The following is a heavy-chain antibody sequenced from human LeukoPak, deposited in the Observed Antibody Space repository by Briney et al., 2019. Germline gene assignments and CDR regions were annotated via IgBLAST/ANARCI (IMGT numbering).Heavy chain of an antibody. Sequence: SETLSLTCAVYGGSFSGYYWSWIRQPPGKGLEWIGEINHSGSTNYNPSLKSRVTISVDTSKNQFSLKLSSVTAADTAVYYCARGRVSAYWGQGTLVAVSS. J-gene: IGHJ4*02. V-gene: IGHV4-34*01. CDR1: GGSFSGYY. CDR2: INHSGST. CDR3: ARGRVSAY.